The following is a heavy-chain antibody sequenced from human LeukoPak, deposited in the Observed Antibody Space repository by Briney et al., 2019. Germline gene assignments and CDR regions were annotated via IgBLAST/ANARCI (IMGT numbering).Heavy chain of an antibody. V-gene: IGHV4-4*07. D-gene: IGHD3-16*02. CDR3: ARAYDYVWGSYRWGPDYYYMDV. J-gene: IGHJ6*03. CDR2: IYTSGST. CDR1: GGSINSYY. Sequence: PSETLSLTCTVSGGSINSYYWSWIRQPAGKGLEWIGRIYTSGSTNYNPSLKSRITMSVDTSKNQFSLKLSSVTAADTAVYYCARAYDYVWGSYRWGPDYYYMDVWGKGTTVTISS.